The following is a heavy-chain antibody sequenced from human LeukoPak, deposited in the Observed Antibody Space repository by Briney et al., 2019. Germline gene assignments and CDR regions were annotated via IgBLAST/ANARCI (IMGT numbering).Heavy chain of an antibody. D-gene: IGHD2-2*01. V-gene: IGHV3-23*01. CDR3: AKVKGVPNKYQLPSGYFDY. CDR2: ISGSGGST. Sequence: GGSLRLSCAASGFTFSSYAMSWVRQAPGKGLEWVSAISGSGGSTYYADSVKGRFTISRDNSKNTLYLQMNSLRAEDTAVYHCAKVKGVPNKYQLPSGYFDYWGQGTLVTVSS. CDR1: GFTFSSYA. J-gene: IGHJ4*02.